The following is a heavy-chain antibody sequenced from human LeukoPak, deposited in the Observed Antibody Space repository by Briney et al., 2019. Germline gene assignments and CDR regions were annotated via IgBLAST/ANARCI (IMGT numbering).Heavy chain of an antibody. CDR2: MNPNNGGT. Sequence: ASVKVSCKASGYTFIDFYINWVRQAPGQGLEWMGWMNPNNGGTSYAQKFQGRVTMTRDTPINTAYMELSRLTSDDTAVYYCARALGSLSYYYASSYWGQGTLVTVSS. CDR1: GYTFIDFY. V-gene: IGHV1-2*02. D-gene: IGHD3-22*01. CDR3: ARALGSLSYYYASSY. J-gene: IGHJ4*02.